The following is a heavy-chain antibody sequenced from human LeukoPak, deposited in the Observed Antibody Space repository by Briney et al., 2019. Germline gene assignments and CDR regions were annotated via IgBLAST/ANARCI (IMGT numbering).Heavy chain of an antibody. Sequence: SETLSLTCTVSGGSISSGSYYWSWIRQPAGKGLEWIGRIYTSGSTNYNPSLKSRVTISVDTSKNQFSLKLSSVTAADTAVYYCARDEGKLRDYYDSSGYYPSPHDIWGQGTMVTVSS. V-gene: IGHV4-61*02. CDR2: IYTSGST. CDR1: GGSISSGSYY. D-gene: IGHD3-22*01. J-gene: IGHJ3*02. CDR3: ARDEGKLRDYYDSSGYYPSPHDI.